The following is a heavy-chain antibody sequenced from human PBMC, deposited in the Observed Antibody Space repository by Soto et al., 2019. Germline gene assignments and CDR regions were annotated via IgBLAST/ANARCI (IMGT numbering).Heavy chain of an antibody. D-gene: IGHD3-3*01. CDR2: ISAYNGNT. J-gene: IGHJ1*01. CDR1: GYTFTSYG. CDR3: ARFGRFLEWLLAPSAEYFQH. V-gene: IGHV1-18*01. Sequence: ASVKVACKASGYTFTSYGMSWVRQAPGQGLEWMGWISAYNGNTNYAQKLQGRVTMTTDTSTSTAYMELRSLRSDDTAVYYCARFGRFLEWLLAPSAEYFQHWGQGTLVTVSS.